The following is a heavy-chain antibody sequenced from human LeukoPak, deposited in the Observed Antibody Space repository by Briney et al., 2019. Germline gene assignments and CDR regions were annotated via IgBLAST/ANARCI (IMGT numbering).Heavy chain of an antibody. J-gene: IGHJ4*02. D-gene: IGHD4-11*01. CDR1: GGSISSGGYY. CDR2: IYYSGST. Sequence: NPSETLSLTCTVSGGSISSGGYYWSWIRQHPGKGLEWIGYIYYSGSTYYNPSLKSRVTISVDTSKNQFSLKLSSVTAADTAVYYCAREQVPDYIGKPGHYFDYWGQGTLVIVSS. V-gene: IGHV4-31*03. CDR3: AREQVPDYIGKPGHYFDY.